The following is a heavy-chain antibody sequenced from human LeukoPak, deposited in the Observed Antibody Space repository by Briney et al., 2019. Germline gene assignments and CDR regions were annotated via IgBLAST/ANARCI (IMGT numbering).Heavy chain of an antibody. CDR1: GYTFTSYY. Sequence: ASVKVSCKASGYTFTSYYMHWVRQAPGQGLEWMGIINPSGGSTSYAQKFQGRVTMTEDTSTDTAYMELSSLRSEDTAVYYYASRGYSYGYRGYWFDPWGQGTLVTVSS. CDR3: ASRGYSYGYRGYWFDP. CDR2: INPSGGST. D-gene: IGHD5-18*01. J-gene: IGHJ5*02. V-gene: IGHV1-46*01.